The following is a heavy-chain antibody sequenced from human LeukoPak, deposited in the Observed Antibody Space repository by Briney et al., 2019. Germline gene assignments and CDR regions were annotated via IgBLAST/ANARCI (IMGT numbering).Heavy chain of an antibody. CDR2: IYYSGST. D-gene: IGHD2-8*01. J-gene: IGHJ5*02. Sequence: PSETLSLTCTVSGGSISSSSYYWGWIRQPPGKGLEWIGSIYYSGSTYYNPSLKSRVTISVDTSKNQFSLKLSSVTAADTAVYYCARVCGVSVLMVYAIRYWFDPWGQGTLVTVSS. V-gene: IGHV4-39*07. CDR1: GGSISSSSYY. CDR3: ARVCGVSVLMVYAIRYWFDP.